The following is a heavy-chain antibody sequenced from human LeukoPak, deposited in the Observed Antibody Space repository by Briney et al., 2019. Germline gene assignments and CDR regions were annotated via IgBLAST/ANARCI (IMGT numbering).Heavy chain of an antibody. J-gene: IGHJ6*02. Sequence: ASVNVSCQPSRYTLTRYCISGVRQAPGQGLEWMGWISAYNGDTNYAQKLQDRVTMTTDTSTSTAYMGLRILRSDDTAVYYCARLGGYGSSTSWPPRHHMDDWGQGTTVTVSS. CDR1: RYTLTRYC. D-gene: IGHD2-2*01. CDR3: ARLGGYGSSTSWPPRHHMDD. V-gene: IGHV1-18*01. CDR2: ISAYNGDT.